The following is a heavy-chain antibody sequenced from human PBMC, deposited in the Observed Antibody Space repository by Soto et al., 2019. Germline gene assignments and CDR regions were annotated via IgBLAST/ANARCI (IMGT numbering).Heavy chain of an antibody. CDR3: AKSAPMDAGDKYYYDF. CDR1: GGTFSTFG. CDR2: IIPFFGTA. Sequence: SVKVSCKASGGTFSTFGISWVRQAPGQGLEWMGGIIPFFGTARYSQKFEDRITITADESTNTVYMDLRSLTSEDTAIYYCAKSAPMDAGDKYYYDFWGQGALVTVSS. J-gene: IGHJ4*02. V-gene: IGHV1-69*13. D-gene: IGHD4-17*01.